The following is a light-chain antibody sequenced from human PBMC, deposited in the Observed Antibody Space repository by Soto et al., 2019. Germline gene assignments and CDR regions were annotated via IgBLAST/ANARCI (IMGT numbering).Light chain of an antibody. CDR3: HQYGSLYT. CDR2: GAS. CDR1: QSVSSSY. V-gene: IGKV3-20*01. J-gene: IGKJ2*01. Sequence: EIVLTQSPGTLSLSPGERATLSCRASQSVSSSYLAWYQQKPGQAPRLLIYGASSRATGIPDRFSGSGSGTDFPLTISRLEPEDCAVYYCHQYGSLYTFGQGTKVEIK.